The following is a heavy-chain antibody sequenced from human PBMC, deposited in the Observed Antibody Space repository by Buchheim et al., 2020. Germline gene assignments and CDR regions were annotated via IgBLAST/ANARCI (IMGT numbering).Heavy chain of an antibody. CDR1: GFTFSSYW. CDR3: ARAGNGYNWNEDV. D-gene: IGHD1-1*01. CDR2: IKEDGSEK. J-gene: IGHJ4*02. V-gene: IGHV3-7*01. Sequence: EEQLVESGGGLVQPGGSLRLSCAVSGFTFSSYWMTWARQAPGKGLEWVANIKEDGSEKNYVDSVKGRFAISRDNAKNSLYLEMNSLRAEDTAIYYCARAGNGYNWNEDVWGQGTL.